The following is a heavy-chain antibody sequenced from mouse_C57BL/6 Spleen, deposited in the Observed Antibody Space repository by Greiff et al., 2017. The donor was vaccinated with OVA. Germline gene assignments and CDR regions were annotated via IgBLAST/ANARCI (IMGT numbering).Heavy chain of an antibody. J-gene: IGHJ2*01. V-gene: IGHV1-53*01. CDR3: ARGGGLLHYFDY. CDR2: INPSNGGT. D-gene: IGHD1-1*01. CDR1: GYTFTSYW. Sequence: QVQLKQPGTELVKPGASVKLSCKASGYTFTSYWMHWVKQRPGQGLEWIGNINPSNGGTNYNEKFKSKATLTVDKSSSTAYMQLSSLTSEDSAVDYCARGGGLLHYFDYWGQGTTLTVSS.